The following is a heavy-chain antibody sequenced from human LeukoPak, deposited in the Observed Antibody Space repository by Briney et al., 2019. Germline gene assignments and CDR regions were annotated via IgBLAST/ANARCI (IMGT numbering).Heavy chain of an antibody. Sequence: GGSLRLSCAASGFTFSSYSMNWVRQAPGKGLEWVSYISSSGSTIYYADSVKGRFTISRDNAKNSLYLQMNSLRAEDTAVYYCARIIAAAGTGDYWGQGTLVTVSS. CDR2: ISSSGSTI. CDR1: GFTFSSYS. D-gene: IGHD6-13*01. J-gene: IGHJ4*02. V-gene: IGHV3-48*04. CDR3: ARIIAAAGTGDY.